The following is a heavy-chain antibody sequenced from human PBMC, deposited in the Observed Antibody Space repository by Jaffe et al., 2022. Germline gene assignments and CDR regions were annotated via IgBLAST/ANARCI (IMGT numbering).Heavy chain of an antibody. CDR1: GFSLSTSGVA. D-gene: IGHD5-18*01. J-gene: IGHJ3*02. Sequence: QITLKESGPTLVKPTETLTLTCSFSGFSLSTSGVAVGWIRQPPGKALEWLAFIYWDDDKRYSPSLKRRLSITKDTSKNQVVLTMTKMDPVDTGTYYCAHVLKLRLPRHDAFDIWGQGTTVTVSS. CDR2: IYWDDDK. CDR3: AHVLKLRLPRHDAFDI. V-gene: IGHV2-5*02.